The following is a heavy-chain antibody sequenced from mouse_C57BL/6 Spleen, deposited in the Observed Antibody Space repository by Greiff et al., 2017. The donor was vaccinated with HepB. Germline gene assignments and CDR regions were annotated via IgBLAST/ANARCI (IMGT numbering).Heavy chain of an antibody. D-gene: IGHD3-2*02. Sequence: EVQRVESGGGLVKPGGSLKLSCAASGFTFSSYAMSWVRQTPEKRLEWVATISDGGSYTYYPDNVKGRFTISRDNAKNNLYLQMSHLKSEDTAMYYCASRDSSGYQFAYWGQGTLVTVSA. CDR3: ASRDSSGYQFAY. J-gene: IGHJ3*01. V-gene: IGHV5-4*01. CDR2: ISDGGSYT. CDR1: GFTFSSYA.